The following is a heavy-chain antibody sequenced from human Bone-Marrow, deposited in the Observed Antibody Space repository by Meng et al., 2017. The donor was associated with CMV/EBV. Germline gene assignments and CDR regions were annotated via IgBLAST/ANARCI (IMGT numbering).Heavy chain of an antibody. CDR2: IRYDGSNK. V-gene: IGHV3-30*02. J-gene: IGHJ6*02. D-gene: IGHD2-8*01. Sequence: GESLKISCAASGFTFSSYGMHWVRQAPGKGLEWVAFIRYDGSNKYYADSVKGRFTISRDNSKNTLYLQMNSLRAEDTAVYYCAKDLGYAYYYGMDVWGQGTTVTAP. CDR3: AKDLGYAYYYGMDV. CDR1: GFTFSSYG.